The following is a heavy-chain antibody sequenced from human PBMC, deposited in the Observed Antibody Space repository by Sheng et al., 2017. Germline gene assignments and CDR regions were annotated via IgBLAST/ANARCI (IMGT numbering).Heavy chain of an antibody. CDR2: IYHTGST. J-gene: IGHJ4*02. Sequence: QVQLQESGPGLVKPSETLSLTCTVSGYSISSGYYWGWIWQPPGKGLEWIGSIYHTGSTYYNPSLKSRVTISLDTSKNQFSLRLSSVTAADTAMYYXARGPRYSGAYFDYWGQVTLVTVSS. D-gene: IGHD1-26*01. V-gene: IGHV4-38-2*02. CDR1: GYSISSGYY. CDR3: ARGPRYSGAYFDY.